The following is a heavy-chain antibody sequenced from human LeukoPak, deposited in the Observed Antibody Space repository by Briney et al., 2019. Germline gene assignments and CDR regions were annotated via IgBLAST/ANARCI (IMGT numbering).Heavy chain of an antibody. D-gene: IGHD3-10*01. V-gene: IGHV4-39*01. CDR3: ASTPIMVRGVINNWFDP. CDR1: GGSISSSSYY. Sequence: PSETLSLTCTVSGGSISSSSYYWGWIRQPPGKGLEWIGSIYYSGSTYYNPSLKSRVTISVDTSKNQFSLKLSSVTAADTAVYYCASTPIMVRGVINNWFDPWGQGTLVTASS. J-gene: IGHJ5*02. CDR2: IYYSGST.